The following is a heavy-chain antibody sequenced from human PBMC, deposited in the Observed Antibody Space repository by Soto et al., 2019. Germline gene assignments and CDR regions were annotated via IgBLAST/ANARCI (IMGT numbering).Heavy chain of an antibody. J-gene: IGHJ6*02. D-gene: IGHD7-27*01. Sequence: SETLSLTCTVSGGSISSGGYYWSWIRQHPGKGLEWIGYIYYSGSTYYNPSLKSRVTISVDTSKNQFSLKLSSVTAADTAVYYCASDRGWGPKNLLDVWGQGTTVTVSS. CDR3: ASDRGWGPKNLLDV. CDR2: IYYSGST. V-gene: IGHV4-31*03. CDR1: GGSISSGGYY.